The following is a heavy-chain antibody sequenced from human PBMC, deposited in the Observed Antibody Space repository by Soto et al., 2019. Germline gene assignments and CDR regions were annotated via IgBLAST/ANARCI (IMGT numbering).Heavy chain of an antibody. CDR2: INAGNGNT. J-gene: IGHJ4*02. CDR3: ARVGQQLVTGDFDY. Sequence: GASVKVSCKASGYTFTSYAMHWVRQAPGQGLEWMGWINAGNGNTKYSQKFQGRVTITRDTSASTAYMELSSLRSEDTAVYYCARVGQQLVTGDFDYWGQGTLVTVSS. V-gene: IGHV1-3*01. CDR1: GYTFTSYA. D-gene: IGHD6-13*01.